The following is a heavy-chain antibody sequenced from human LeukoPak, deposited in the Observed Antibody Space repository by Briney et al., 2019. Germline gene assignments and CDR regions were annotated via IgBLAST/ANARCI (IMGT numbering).Heavy chain of an antibody. J-gene: IGHJ2*01. CDR1: GGSISSGSYY. Sequence: PSETLSLTCTVSGGSISSGSYYWSWIRQPAGKGLEWIGRIYTSGSTNYNPSLKSRVTISVDTSKNQFSLKLSSVTAADTAVYYCARAPPGGGYWFFDLWGRGTLVTVSS. CDR3: ARAPPGGGYWFFDL. D-gene: IGHD2-8*02. V-gene: IGHV4-61*02. CDR2: IYTSGST.